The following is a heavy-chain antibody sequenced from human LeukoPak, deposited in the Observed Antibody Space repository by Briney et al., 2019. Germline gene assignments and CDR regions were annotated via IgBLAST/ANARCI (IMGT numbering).Heavy chain of an antibody. Sequence: ASVKVSCKATGYTFTGYYMHWVRQAPGQGLEWMGWINPNSGGTNYAQKFQGRVTMTRDTSISTAYMELSRLRSDDTAVYYCASRLYGSGSYYDAFDIWGHGTMVTVSS. CDR1: GYTFTGYY. D-gene: IGHD3-10*01. J-gene: IGHJ3*02. CDR3: ASRLYGSGSYYDAFDI. V-gene: IGHV1-2*02. CDR2: INPNSGGT.